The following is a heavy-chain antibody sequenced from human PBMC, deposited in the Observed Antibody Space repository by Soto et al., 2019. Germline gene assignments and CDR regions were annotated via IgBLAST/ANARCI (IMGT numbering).Heavy chain of an antibody. J-gene: IGHJ4*02. Sequence: GGSLRLSCVASGFNLSHPWMTWVRQAAGKGLEWVGRIKSKTDGGTADYAAPVKGRATISRDDSKNTVHLQMNSLKTEDTAVYYCTTGIYYDILTGYHNVAYWGQGALVTVSS. CDR2: IKSKTDGGTA. V-gene: IGHV3-15*01. CDR1: GFNLSHPW. CDR3: TTGIYYDILTGYHNVAY. D-gene: IGHD3-9*01.